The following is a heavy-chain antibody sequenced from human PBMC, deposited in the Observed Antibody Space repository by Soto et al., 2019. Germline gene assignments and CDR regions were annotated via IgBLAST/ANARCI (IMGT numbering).Heavy chain of an antibody. Sequence: GESLKISCKGSGYSFAGYWITWVRQKPGKGLEWMGRIDPSDSQTYYSPSFRGHVTISVTKSITTVFLQWSSLRASDTAMYYCARQIYGSDTGPNFQYYFDSWGQGTPVTVSS. J-gene: IGHJ4*02. CDR2: IDPSDSQT. CDR3: ARQIYGSDTGPNFQYYFDS. CDR1: GYSFAGYW. D-gene: IGHD5-18*01. V-gene: IGHV5-10-1*01.